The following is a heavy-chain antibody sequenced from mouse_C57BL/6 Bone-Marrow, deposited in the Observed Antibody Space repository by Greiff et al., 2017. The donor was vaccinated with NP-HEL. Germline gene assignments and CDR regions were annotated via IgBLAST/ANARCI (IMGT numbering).Heavy chain of an antibody. V-gene: IGHV14-4*01. CDR3: TTTIVADY. CDR2: IDPENGDT. D-gene: IGHD1-1*01. CDR1: GFNIKDDY. Sequence: EVQLQQSGAELVRPGASVKLSCTASGFNIKDDYMHWVKQRPEQGLEWIGWIDPENGDTEYASKFQGKATITADTSSNTADLQLSSLTSEDTAVYYCTTTIVADYWGQGTTLTVSS. J-gene: IGHJ2*01.